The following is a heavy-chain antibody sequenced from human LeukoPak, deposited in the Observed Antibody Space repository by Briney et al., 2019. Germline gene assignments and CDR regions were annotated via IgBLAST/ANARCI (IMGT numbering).Heavy chain of an antibody. CDR1: GFTFNYYA. V-gene: IGHV3-30*18. CDR2: ISFDGSNR. Sequence: GGSLRLSCAASGFTFNYYAMTWVRQAPGKGLEWLAVISFDGSNRYYADSAKGRFTISRDNSKNTVYLEMNSPRPEDTAVYYCAKDWGSGFASGSSYLDYWGQGTLVTVSS. J-gene: IGHJ4*02. D-gene: IGHD3-10*01. CDR3: AKDWGSGFASGSSYLDY.